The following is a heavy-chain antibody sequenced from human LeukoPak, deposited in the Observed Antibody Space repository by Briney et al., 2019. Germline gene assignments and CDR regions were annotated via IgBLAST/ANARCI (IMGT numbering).Heavy chain of an antibody. J-gene: IGHJ4*02. CDR1: GGSISSYY. V-gene: IGHV4-59*12. Sequence: SETLSLTCTVSGGSISSYYWSWIRQPPGKGLEWIGYMYYSGSTNYNPSLKSRVTISVDTSKNQFSLKLSSVTAADTAVYYCARGWVSSSWVRVWGQGTLVTVSS. D-gene: IGHD6-13*01. CDR3: ARGWVSSSWVRV. CDR2: MYYSGST.